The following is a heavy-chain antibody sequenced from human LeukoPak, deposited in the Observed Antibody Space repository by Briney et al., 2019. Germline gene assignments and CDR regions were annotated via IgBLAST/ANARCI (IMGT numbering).Heavy chain of an antibody. J-gene: IGHJ4*02. D-gene: IGHD1-26*01. CDR2: VNPNNGDA. CDR1: GYSFTNYD. CDR3: ARGTSYSGSFAQIDS. V-gene: IGHV1-8*02. Sequence: ASVKVSCKASGYSFTNYDINWVRQAAGQGLEWMGWVNPNNGDAGFSQKFQGRVTLTSNTSLTTAYMEVTSLTSKDTAVYYCARGTSYSGSFAQIDSWGQGPLVTVSS.